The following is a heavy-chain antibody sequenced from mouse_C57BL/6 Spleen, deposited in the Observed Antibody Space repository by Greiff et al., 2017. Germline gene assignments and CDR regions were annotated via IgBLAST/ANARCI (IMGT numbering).Heavy chain of an antibody. V-gene: IGHV5-6*01. D-gene: IGHD2-1*01. Sequence: EVMLVESGGDLVKPGGSLKLSCAASGFTFSSYGMSWVRQTPDKRLEWVATISSGGSYTYYPDSVKGRFTISRDNAKNTLYQQKSSLKSEDTAMYYCCRHGDYGNYDAMDYWGQGTSVTVSS. J-gene: IGHJ4*01. CDR2: ISSGGSYT. CDR1: GFTFSSYG. CDR3: CRHGDYGNYDAMDY.